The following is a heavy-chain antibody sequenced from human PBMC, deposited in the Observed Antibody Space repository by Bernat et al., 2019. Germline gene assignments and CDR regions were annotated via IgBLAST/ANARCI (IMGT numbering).Heavy chain of an antibody. CDR1: GYTFTGYY. D-gene: IGHD3-9*01. V-gene: IGHV1-2*04. CDR2: INPNSGGT. CDR3: ARELLGDYDILTGYYYGPSFYY. Sequence: QVQLVQSGAEVKKPGASVKVSCKASGYTFTGYYMHWVRQAPGQGLEWMGWINPNSGGTNYAQKFQGWVNHTRDTVISTAYMGVSRLRSDDTAVYYCARELLGDYDILTGYYYGPSFYYWGQGNLVTV. J-gene: IGHJ4*02.